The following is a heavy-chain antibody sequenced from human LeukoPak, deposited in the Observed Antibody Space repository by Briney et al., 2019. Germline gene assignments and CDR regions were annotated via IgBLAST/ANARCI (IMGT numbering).Heavy chain of an antibody. CDR2: IGIDSGNT. J-gene: IGHJ4*02. CDR1: GFPFIEYS. D-gene: IGHD1-1*01. Sequence: GGSLRLSCTASGFPFIEYSMNWVRQVPGKGLEWISYIGIDSGNTKYADSVRGRFTISADKAKNSLYLQMNSLRVEDTAVYYCARDHNYAFDNWGQGTLASVAS. V-gene: IGHV3-48*01. CDR3: ARDHNYAFDN.